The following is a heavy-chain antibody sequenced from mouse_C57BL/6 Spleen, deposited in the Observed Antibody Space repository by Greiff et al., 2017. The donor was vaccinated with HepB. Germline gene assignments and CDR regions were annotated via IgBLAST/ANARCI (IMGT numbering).Heavy chain of an antibody. D-gene: IGHD2-4*01. CDR3: ARDGYDYDWYFDV. CDR1: GFTFSSYA. V-gene: IGHV5-4*01. J-gene: IGHJ1*03. Sequence: DVKLVESGGGLVKPGGSLKLSCAASGFTFSSYAMSWVRQTPEKRLEWVATISDGGSYTYYPDNVKGRFTISRDNAKNNLYLQMSHLKSEDTAMYYCARDGYDYDWYFDVWGTGTTVTVSS. CDR2: ISDGGSYT.